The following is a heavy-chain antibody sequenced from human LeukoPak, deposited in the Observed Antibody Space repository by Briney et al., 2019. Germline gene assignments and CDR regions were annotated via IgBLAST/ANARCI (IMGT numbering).Heavy chain of an antibody. CDR1: GFTFSSYA. V-gene: IGHV3-23*01. Sequence: GGSLRLSCAASGFTFSSYAMSWVRQAPGKGLEWVSAISGSGGSTYYADSVKGRFTISRDNSKNTLYLQMNSLRAEDTAVYYCAKDRFVFRYFDWLDAFDIWGQGTMVTVSS. CDR3: AKDRFVFRYFDWLDAFDI. CDR2: ISGSGGST. D-gene: IGHD3-9*01. J-gene: IGHJ3*02.